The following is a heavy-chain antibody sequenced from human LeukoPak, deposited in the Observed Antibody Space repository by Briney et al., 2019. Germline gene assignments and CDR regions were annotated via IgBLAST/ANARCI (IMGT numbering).Heavy chain of an antibody. CDR3: ARDIVLMVYANDY. J-gene: IGHJ4*02. V-gene: IGHV3-7*01. CDR2: IKQDGSEK. Sequence: GGSLRLSCAASGFTFSSYWMSWVRQAPGKGLEWVANIKQDGSEKYYVDSVKGRFTISRDNAKNSLYLQMNSLRAGDTAVYYCARDIVLMVYANDYWGQGTLVTVSS. CDR1: GFTFSSYW. D-gene: IGHD2-8*01.